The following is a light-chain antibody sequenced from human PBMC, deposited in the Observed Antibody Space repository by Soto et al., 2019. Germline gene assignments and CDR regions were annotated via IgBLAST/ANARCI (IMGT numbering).Light chain of an antibody. Sequence: SYELTQPPSVSVAPGETAKITCGGNKIGDKSVHWYQQRPGQAPLVVIYYNSDRPSGIPERFSGSNSGNTATLTISRVEAGDEADYYCQVWDSTADQLYVFGTGTKLTVL. V-gene: IGLV3-21*01. CDR2: YNS. J-gene: IGLJ1*01. CDR3: QVWDSTADQLYV. CDR1: KIGDKS.